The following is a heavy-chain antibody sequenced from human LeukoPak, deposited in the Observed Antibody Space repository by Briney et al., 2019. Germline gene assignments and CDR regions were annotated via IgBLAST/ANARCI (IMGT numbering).Heavy chain of an antibody. D-gene: IGHD3-22*01. CDR3: ARDSSADYYDSSGFDY. J-gene: IGHJ4*02. V-gene: IGHV3-21*01. Sequence: GGSLRLSCAASGFTFSGYAMTWVRQAPGKGLEWVSAISGNSAGTYYADSVKGRFTISRDNAKNSLYLQMNSLRAEDTAVYYCARDSSADYYDSSGFDYWGQGTLVTVSS. CDR2: ISGNSAGT. CDR1: GFTFSGYA.